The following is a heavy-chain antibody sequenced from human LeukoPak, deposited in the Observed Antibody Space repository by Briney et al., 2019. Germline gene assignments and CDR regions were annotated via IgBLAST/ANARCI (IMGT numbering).Heavy chain of an antibody. V-gene: IGHV1-69*01. CDR1: GGTFSSYA. CDR3: ARKVERRAGNYYYGMDV. D-gene: IGHD1-1*01. CDR2: ITPMFGTA. Sequence: ASVKVSCKASGGTFSSYAISWVRQAPGQGPEWMGGITPMFGTAKYAQKFQGRVTITADESTSTAYMELSSLRSEDTAVYYCARKVERRAGNYYYGMDVWGQGTTVTVSS. J-gene: IGHJ6*02.